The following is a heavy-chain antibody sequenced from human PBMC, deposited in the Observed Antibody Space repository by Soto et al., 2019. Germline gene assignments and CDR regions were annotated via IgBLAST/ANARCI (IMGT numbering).Heavy chain of an antibody. V-gene: IGHV4-34*01. CDR3: ASESWTIRGAGRLDP. D-gene: IGHD3-10*01. CDR2: INHSGST. Sequence: PSETLSLTCAVYGGSFSGYYWSWIRQPPGKGLEWIGEINHSGSTNYNPSLKSRVTISVDTSKNQFSLKLSSVTAADTAVYYCASESWTIRGAGRLDPWGQGTMVTVYS. J-gene: IGHJ5*02. CDR1: GGSFSGYY.